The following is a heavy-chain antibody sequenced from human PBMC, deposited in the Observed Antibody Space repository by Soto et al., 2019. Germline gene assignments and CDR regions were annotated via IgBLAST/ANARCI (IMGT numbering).Heavy chain of an antibody. CDR3: GGGGSGDVVVLAPIHY. J-gene: IGHJ4*02. D-gene: IGHD2-15*01. CDR2: IFDSGAT. CDR1: GRSISGGHDY. V-gene: IGHV4-31*02. Sequence: PSDTLSLTWTVSGRSISGGHDYWSLNSHDPRKGVEWIGYIFDSGATYYNPSLQRRLTISVDTSQNQFSLRLSSMTAADTAVYYCGGGGSGDVVVLAPIHYWGQGTLVTVSS.